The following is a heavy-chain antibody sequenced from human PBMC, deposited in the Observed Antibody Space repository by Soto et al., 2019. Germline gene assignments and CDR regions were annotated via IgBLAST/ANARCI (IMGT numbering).Heavy chain of an antibody. Sequence: EVQLLESGGGLVQPGGSLRLSCAASGFTFSSHAMSWVRQAPGKGLEWVSAISGSGGSTYYADSVKGRFTISRDNTKNTQYRQIDSQRAEDTAVYYCAKDPGHLVDYYYGRDVWGQGTTVTGSS. J-gene: IGHJ6*02. CDR2: ISGSGGST. V-gene: IGHV3-23*01. CDR1: GFTFSSHA. CDR3: AKDPGHLVDYYYGRDV. D-gene: IGHD1-26*01.